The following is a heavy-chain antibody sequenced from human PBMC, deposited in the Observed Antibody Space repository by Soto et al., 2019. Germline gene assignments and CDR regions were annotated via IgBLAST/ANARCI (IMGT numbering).Heavy chain of an antibody. D-gene: IGHD4-17*01. CDR3: ARTLDGELTNYYYYGMDV. Sequence: QVQLVESGGGVVQPGRSLRLSCAASGFTFSSYAMHWVRQAPGKGLEWVAVISYDGSNKYYADSVKGRFTISRDNSKNTLYLQMNSLRAEDTAVYYCARTLDGELTNYYYYGMDVWGQGTTVTVSS. CDR2: ISYDGSNK. V-gene: IGHV3-30-3*01. J-gene: IGHJ6*02. CDR1: GFTFSSYA.